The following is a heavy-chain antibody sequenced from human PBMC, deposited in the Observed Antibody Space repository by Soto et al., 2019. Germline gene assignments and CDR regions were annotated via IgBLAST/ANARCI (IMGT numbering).Heavy chain of an antibody. V-gene: IGHV3-30*18. D-gene: IGHD1-7*01. CDR2: ISYDGSNK. CDR3: AKDTELQAYYYYYGMDV. Sequence: PGGSLRLSCASSGFTFSSYGMHWLRQAPGKWLEWVAVISYDGSNKYYADSVKGRFTISRDNSKNTLYLQMSSLKPEDTAVYYCAKDTELQAYYYYYGMDVWGQGXAVTVYS. J-gene: IGHJ6*02. CDR1: GFTFSSYG.